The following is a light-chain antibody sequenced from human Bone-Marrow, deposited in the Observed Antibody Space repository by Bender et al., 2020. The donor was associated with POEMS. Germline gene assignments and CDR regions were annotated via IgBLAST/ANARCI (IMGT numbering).Light chain of an antibody. J-gene: IGLJ3*02. CDR3: NSYTSSSTWV. V-gene: IGLV2-14*03. Sequence: QSALTQPASVSGSPGQSITISCTGTSSDVGGYKYVSWYQQHPGKAPKLMIYDVGNRPSGVSNRFSGSKSGNTASLTISGLQAEDEADYYCNSYTSSSTWVFGGGTKLTVL. CDR1: SSDVGGYKY. CDR2: DVG.